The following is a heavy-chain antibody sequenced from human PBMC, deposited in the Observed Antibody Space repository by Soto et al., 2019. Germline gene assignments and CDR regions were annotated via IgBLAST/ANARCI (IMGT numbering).Heavy chain of an antibody. D-gene: IGHD5-18*01. V-gene: IGHV1-24*01. CDR1: GYTLTELS. CDR2: FDPEDGET. Sequence: ASVKVSCKVSGYTLTELSMHWVRQAPGKGLEWMGGFDPEDGETIYAQEFQGRVTMTEDTSTDTAYMELSSLRSEDTAVYYCATSDTEAGPNYYYYYGMDVWGQGTTVTVSS. CDR3: ATSDTEAGPNYYYYYGMDV. J-gene: IGHJ6*02.